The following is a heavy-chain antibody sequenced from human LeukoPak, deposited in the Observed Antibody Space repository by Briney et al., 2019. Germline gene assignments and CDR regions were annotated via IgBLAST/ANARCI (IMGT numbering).Heavy chain of an antibody. CDR1: GDSLNTYY. CDR3: AKDVPGVVGSNWFDP. V-gene: IGHV4-59*01. D-gene: IGHD2-15*01. J-gene: IGHJ5*02. CDR2: VASSGTP. Sequence: PSETLSLTCTVSGDSLNTYYWTWIRQTPGKELEWIGFVASSGTPNYNPSLKSRVSISIDTSKNQFSLALTSVTPADTAVYYCAKDVPGVVGSNWFDPWGQGTLVSVSS.